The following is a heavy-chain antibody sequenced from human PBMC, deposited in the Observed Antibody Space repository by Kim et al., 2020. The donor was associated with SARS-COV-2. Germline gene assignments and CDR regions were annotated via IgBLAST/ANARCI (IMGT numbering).Heavy chain of an antibody. V-gene: IGHV1-46*01. J-gene: IGHJ5*02. CDR2: INPSGGST. CDR3: ARESVAESLGGFWSGYYQEDWFDP. D-gene: IGHD3-3*01. CDR1: GYIFTSYY. Sequence: ASVKVSCKASGYIFTSYYMHWVRQAPGQGLEWMGIINPSGGSTIYAQKFQGRVTITRNTTTSTAYMELSSLRSEDTAVYYCARESVAESLGGFWSGYYQEDWFDPWGQGTLVTVSS.